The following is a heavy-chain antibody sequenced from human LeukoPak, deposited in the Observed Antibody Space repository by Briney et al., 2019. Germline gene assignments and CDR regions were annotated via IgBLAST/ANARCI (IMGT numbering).Heavy chain of an antibody. D-gene: IGHD3-10*01. V-gene: IGHV4-34*01. CDR1: GGSFSGYY. CDR3: ARDGRLLWFGELFHAFDI. Sequence: SETLSLTCAVYGGSFSGYYWSWIRQPPGKGLEWIGSIYYSGSTYYNPSLKSRVTISVDTSKNQFSLKLSSVTAADTAVYYCARDGRLLWFGELFHAFDIWGQGTMVTVSS. CDR2: IYYSGST. J-gene: IGHJ3*02.